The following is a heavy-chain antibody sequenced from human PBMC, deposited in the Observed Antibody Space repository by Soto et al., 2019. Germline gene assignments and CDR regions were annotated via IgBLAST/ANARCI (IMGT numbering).Heavy chain of an antibody. V-gene: IGHV4-39*01. Sequence: SETLSLTCTVSGGSINSDSYYWGWIRQPPGKGLEWIGSIHYSGSTYYNPSLKSRVPIFVDTSKNQFSLKLRSVTAADTAVYYCVGHDMAYWGQGTLVTVSS. CDR3: VGHDMAY. D-gene: IGHD3-9*01. CDR2: IHYSGST. CDR1: GGSINSDSYY. J-gene: IGHJ4*02.